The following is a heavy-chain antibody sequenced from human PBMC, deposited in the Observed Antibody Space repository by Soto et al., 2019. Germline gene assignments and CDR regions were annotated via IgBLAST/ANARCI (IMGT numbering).Heavy chain of an antibody. CDR3: ATWHEREHAFDV. CDR1: GLTISGKKY. D-gene: IGHD1-1*01. Sequence: DVQLVESGGVLIQPGESLRLSCAAFGLTISGKKYVAWVRQAPGKGLEWVAALYDVDGSFYADSVTGRCTTSSDSSKTTGYLQMNDLRTDDTAVYYCATWHEREHAFDVWGKGTTVTISS. J-gene: IGHJ3*01. V-gene: IGHV3-53*01. CDR2: LYDVDGS.